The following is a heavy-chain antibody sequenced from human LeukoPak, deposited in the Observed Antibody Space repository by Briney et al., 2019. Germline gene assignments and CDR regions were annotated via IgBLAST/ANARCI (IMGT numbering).Heavy chain of an antibody. CDR1: GGSFSGYY. J-gene: IGHJ4*02. CDR3: ARHEGSFDY. CDR2: INHSGST. Sequence: MTSETLSLTCAVYGGSFSGYYCSWIRQPPGKGLEWIGEINHSGSTNYNPSLKSRVTISVDTSKNQFSLKLSSVTAADTAVYYCARHEGSFDYWGQGTLVTVSS. V-gene: IGHV4-34*01.